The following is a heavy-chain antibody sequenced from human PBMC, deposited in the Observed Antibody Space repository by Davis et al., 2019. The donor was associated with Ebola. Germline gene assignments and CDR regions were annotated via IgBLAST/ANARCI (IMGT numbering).Heavy chain of an antibody. CDR1: GGSFSGYY. V-gene: IGHV4-34*01. Sequence: SETLSLTCAVYGGSFSGYYWSWIRQPPGKGLEWIGEINHSGSTNYNPSLKSRVTISVDTSENQFSLKLSSVTAADTAVYYCAREDTAMGNYFDYWGQGTLVTVSS. J-gene: IGHJ4*02. CDR2: INHSGST. D-gene: IGHD5-18*01. CDR3: AREDTAMGNYFDY.